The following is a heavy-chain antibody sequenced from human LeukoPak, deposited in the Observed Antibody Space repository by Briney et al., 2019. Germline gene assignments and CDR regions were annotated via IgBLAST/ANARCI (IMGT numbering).Heavy chain of an antibody. D-gene: IGHD6-19*01. Sequence: GGSLRLSCAASGFTFSSYAMSWVRQAPGKGLEWVSAISGSGGSTYYADSVKGRFTISRDNSKNTLYLQMNSLRAEDTAVYYCAKDKVAGWYYHYLDYWGQGTLVTVSS. V-gene: IGHV3-23*01. CDR2: ISGSGGST. CDR3: AKDKVAGWYYHYLDY. CDR1: GFTFSSYA. J-gene: IGHJ4*02.